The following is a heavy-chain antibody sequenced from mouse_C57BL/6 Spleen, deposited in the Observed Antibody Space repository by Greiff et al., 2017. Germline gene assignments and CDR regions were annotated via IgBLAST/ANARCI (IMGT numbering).Heavy chain of an antibody. CDR1: GYTFTDYE. V-gene: IGHV1-15*01. CDR3: TRRPFDY. CDR2: IDPETGGT. Sequence: QVHVKQSGAELVRPGASVTLSCKASGYTFTDYEMHWVKQTPVHGLEWIGAIDPETGGTAYNQKFKGKAILTADKSSSTAYMELRSLTSEDSAVYYCTRRPFDYWGQGTTLTVSS. J-gene: IGHJ2*01.